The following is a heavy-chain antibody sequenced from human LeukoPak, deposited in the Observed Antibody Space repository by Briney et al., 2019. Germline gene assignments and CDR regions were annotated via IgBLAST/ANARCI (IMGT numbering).Heavy chain of an antibody. Sequence: SETLSLTCTISGGSISSYYWSWIRQPPGKGLEWIGYIYYSGSTNYNPSLKSRVTILVDTSKNQFSLKLSSVTAADTAVYYCARVMCSTSCYINPWGQGTLVTVSS. CDR3: ARVMCSTSCYINP. J-gene: IGHJ5*02. V-gene: IGHV4-59*01. D-gene: IGHD2-2*02. CDR2: IYYSGST. CDR1: GGSISSYY.